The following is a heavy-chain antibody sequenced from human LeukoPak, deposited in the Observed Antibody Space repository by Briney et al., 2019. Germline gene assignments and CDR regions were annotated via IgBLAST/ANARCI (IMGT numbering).Heavy chain of an antibody. V-gene: IGHV3-20*04. CDR2: INWNGGST. D-gene: IGHD4-17*01. CDR1: GFTFDDYG. J-gene: IGHJ4*02. Sequence: PGGSLRLSCAASGFTFDDYGMSWVRQAPGKGLEWVSGINWNGGSTGYADSVKGRFTISRDNAKNSLYLQMNSLRAEDTAVYYCARGQLLTSIYGDYFDYWGQGTLVTVSS. CDR3: ARGQLLTSIYGDYFDY.